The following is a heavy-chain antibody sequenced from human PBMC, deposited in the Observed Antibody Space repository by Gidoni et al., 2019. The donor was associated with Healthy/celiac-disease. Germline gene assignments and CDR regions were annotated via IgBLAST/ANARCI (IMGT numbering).Heavy chain of an antibody. CDR2: ISYDGSNK. V-gene: IGHV3-30*18. CDR1: GFTFSSYG. Sequence: QVQLVESGGGVVQPGRSLRLSCAASGFTFSSYGMHWVRQTPGKGVEWVAVISYDGSNKYYADSVKGRFTISRDNSKNTLYLQMNSLRAEDTAVYYCAKGLPSDSSGFYYGMDVWGQGTTVTVSS. CDR3: AKGLPSDSSGFYYGMDV. J-gene: IGHJ6*02. D-gene: IGHD6-19*01.